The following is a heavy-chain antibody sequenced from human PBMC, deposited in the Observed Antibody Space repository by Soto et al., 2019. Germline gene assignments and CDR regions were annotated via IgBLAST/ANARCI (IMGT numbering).Heavy chain of an antibody. Sequence: GASVKVSCKASGYTFTNYGTSWVRQAPGQGLEYMGWISGDNGDTHYAQKVQGRVTMTTDTSTNTAYMELSSLRSEDTAVYYCASPARNYDFWSGYSFDIWGQGTMVTVSS. J-gene: IGHJ3*02. CDR1: GYTFTNYG. D-gene: IGHD3-3*01. CDR3: ASPARNYDFWSGYSFDI. V-gene: IGHV1-18*01. CDR2: ISGDNGDT.